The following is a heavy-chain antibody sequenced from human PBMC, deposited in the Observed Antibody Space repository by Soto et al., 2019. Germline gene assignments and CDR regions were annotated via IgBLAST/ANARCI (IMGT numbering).Heavy chain of an antibody. CDR3: ARGVYGSGNYYTGPSAFDI. J-gene: IGHJ3*02. CDR2: TIPVFNTA. Sequence: QVQLEQSGAEVKKPGSSVKVSCKASGGTLSDHGVAWLRQAPGQGLEWMGGTIPVFNTAKYAQKFQGRVTVIEDKFTIIAYMELSSLRSEDTPFYFRARGVYGSGNYYTGPSAFDIWGQGTMFIVSS. V-gene: IGHV1-69*06. D-gene: IGHD3-10*01. CDR1: GGTLSDHG.